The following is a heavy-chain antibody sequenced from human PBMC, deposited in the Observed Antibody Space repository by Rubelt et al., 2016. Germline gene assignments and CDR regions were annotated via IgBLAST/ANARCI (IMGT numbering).Heavy chain of an antibody. V-gene: IGHV4-59*12. CDR1: GGSINSYY. D-gene: IGHD3-10*01. Sequence: QVQLQESGPGLVKPSETLSLTCTVSGGSINSYYWSWIRQPPGKGLEWIAYIYYSGSTKYNPSLMSRLPISVDTAKNQFSLRLCSVTAADTAGYFCARVEMAGLLWDVWGQGTAVTVSS. J-gene: IGHJ6*02. CDR2: IYYSGST. CDR3: ARVEMAGLLWDV.